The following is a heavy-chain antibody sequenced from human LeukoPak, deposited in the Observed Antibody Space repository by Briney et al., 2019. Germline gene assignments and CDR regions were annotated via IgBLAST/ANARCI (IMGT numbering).Heavy chain of an antibody. CDR1: GGSISSYY. CDR2: IYYSGST. CDR3: ARERASSGAWFDP. D-gene: IGHD2-21*01. Sequence: SETLSLTCTVSGGSISSYYWSWIRQPPGKGLEWIGYIYYSGSTNYNPSLKSRLTISIDTSKNQFSPKLSSVTAADTAVYYCARERASSGAWFDPWGQGILVTVSS. J-gene: IGHJ5*02. V-gene: IGHV4-59*01.